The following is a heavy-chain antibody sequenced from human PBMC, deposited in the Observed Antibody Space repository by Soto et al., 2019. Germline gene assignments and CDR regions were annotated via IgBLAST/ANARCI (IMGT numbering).Heavy chain of an antibody. Sequence: PSETLSLTCAVYGGSFSGYYWSWIRQPPGKGLEWIGEINHSGSTNYNPSLKSRVTISVDTSKNQFSLKLSSVTAADTAVYYCARPLDYGDKYFQHWGQG. CDR1: GGSFSGYY. J-gene: IGHJ1*01. D-gene: IGHD4-17*01. V-gene: IGHV4-34*01. CDR2: INHSGST. CDR3: ARPLDYGDKYFQH.